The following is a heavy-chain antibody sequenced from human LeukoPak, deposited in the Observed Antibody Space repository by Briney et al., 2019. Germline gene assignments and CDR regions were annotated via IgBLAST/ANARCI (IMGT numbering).Heavy chain of an antibody. CDR3: ARGPSHGGKYRGFFDH. V-gene: IGHV4-34*01. CDR1: GESFSGYY. Sequence: SETLSLTCAVYGESFSGYYWSWIRHPPGKGLEWIGEINQSGTTNYSPSLKSRVPISVDPSKNQFSLRLNSVNAADTAVYFCARGPSHGGKYRGFFDHWGQGTLVTVSS. D-gene: IGHD4-23*01. J-gene: IGHJ4*02. CDR2: INQSGTT.